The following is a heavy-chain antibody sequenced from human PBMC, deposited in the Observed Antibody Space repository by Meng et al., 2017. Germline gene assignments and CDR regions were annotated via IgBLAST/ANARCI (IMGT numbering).Heavy chain of an antibody. V-gene: IGHV3-21*04. Sequence: GGSLRLSCAASGFTFSSYSMNWFRQAPGKGLEWVSSISSSSSYIYYADSVKGRFTISRDNAKNTLYLQMNSLRAEDTAVYYCVLETAIGGTDYWGQGTLVTVSS. CDR3: VLETAIGGTDY. D-gene: IGHD5-18*01. J-gene: IGHJ4*02. CDR1: GFTFSSYS. CDR2: ISSSSSYI.